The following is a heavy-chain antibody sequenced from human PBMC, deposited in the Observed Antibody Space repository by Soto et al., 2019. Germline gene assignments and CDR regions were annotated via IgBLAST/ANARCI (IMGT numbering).Heavy chain of an antibody. CDR2: INHSGST. V-gene: IGHV4-34*01. CDR3: ARMGIAVAGAFDY. J-gene: IGHJ4*02. CDR1: GGSFSGYY. Sequence: QVQLQQWGAGLLKPSETLSLTCAVYGGSFSGYYWSWIRQPPGKGLEWIGEINHSGSTNYNPSLKSRVTISVDTSKTQFSLKLSSVTAADTAVYYCARMGIAVAGAFDYWGQGTLVTVSS. D-gene: IGHD6-19*01.